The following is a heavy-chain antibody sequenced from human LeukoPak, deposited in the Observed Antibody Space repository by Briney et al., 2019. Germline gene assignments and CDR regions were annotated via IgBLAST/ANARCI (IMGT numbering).Heavy chain of an antibody. J-gene: IGHJ5*02. CDR3: ARDQRYCSGGSCYPDWFDP. CDR1: GYTFTGYY. D-gene: IGHD2-15*01. CDR2: INPNSGGT. Sequence: ASVKVSCKPSGYTFTGYYMHWVRQAPGQGLEWMGWINPNSGGTNYAQKFQGRVTMTRDTSISTAYMELSRLRSDDTAVYYCARDQRYCSGGSCYPDWFDPWGQGTLVTVSS. V-gene: IGHV1-2*02.